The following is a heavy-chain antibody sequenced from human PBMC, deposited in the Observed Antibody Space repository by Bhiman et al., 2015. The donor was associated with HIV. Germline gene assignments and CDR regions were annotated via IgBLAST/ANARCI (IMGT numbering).Heavy chain of an antibody. Sequence: QVQLVESGGGVVQPGRSLRLSCAASGFTFSSYAMHWVRQAPGKGLEWVAVISYDGSNKYYADSVKGRFTISRDNSKNTLYLQMNSLRAEDTAIYYCTRDEPILSATWGPFDIWGRGTKVTVSS. CDR1: GFTFSSYA. CDR2: ISYDGSNK. D-gene: IGHD1-26*01. J-gene: IGHJ3*02. CDR3: TRDEPILSATWGPFDI. V-gene: IGHV3-30-3*01.